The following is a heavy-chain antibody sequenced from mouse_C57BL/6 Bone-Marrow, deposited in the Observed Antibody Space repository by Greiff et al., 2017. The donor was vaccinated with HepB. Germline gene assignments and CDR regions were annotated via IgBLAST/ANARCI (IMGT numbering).Heavy chain of an antibody. D-gene: IGHD1-1*01. J-gene: IGHJ4*01. CDR3: ARLDYYGSPYYAMDY. CDR2: INSDGGST. CDR1: EYEFPSHD. Sequence: EVHLVESGGGLVQPGESLKLSCESNEYEFPSHDMSWVRKTPEKRLELVAAINSDGGSTYYPDTMERRFIISRDNTKKTLYLQMSSLRSEDTALYYCARLDYYGSPYYAMDYWGQGTSVTVSS. V-gene: IGHV5-2*01.